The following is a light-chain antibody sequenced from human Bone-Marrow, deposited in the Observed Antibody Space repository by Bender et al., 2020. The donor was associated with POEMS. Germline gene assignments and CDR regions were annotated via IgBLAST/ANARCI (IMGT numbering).Light chain of an antibody. CDR1: RLGNKF. J-gene: IGLJ2*01. CDR2: QDN. Sequence: SYELTQPPSVSVSPGQTASITCSGDRLGNKFPCWYQQKPGQSPVLVIYQDNNRPSGIPERFSGSNSGNTATLTISATQAMDEADYYCQAWDSYTYVLFGGGTKLTVL. V-gene: IGLV3-1*01. CDR3: QAWDSYTYVL.